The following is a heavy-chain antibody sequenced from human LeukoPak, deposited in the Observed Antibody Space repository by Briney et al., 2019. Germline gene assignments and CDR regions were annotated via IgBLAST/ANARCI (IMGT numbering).Heavy chain of an antibody. Sequence: SETLSLTCSVSIGSISSSKWWSWVRQSPVKGLEWIGYICYTGSTNYNPSLKSRVSISLDTSKNQFSLHLSSVTAADTAVYYCARDSRDSGHCSSTSCPFDYWGQGTLVTVSS. CDR2: ICYTGST. D-gene: IGHD2-2*01. J-gene: IGHJ4*02. V-gene: IGHV4-4*02. CDR3: ARDSRDSGHCSSTSCPFDY. CDR1: IGSISSSKW.